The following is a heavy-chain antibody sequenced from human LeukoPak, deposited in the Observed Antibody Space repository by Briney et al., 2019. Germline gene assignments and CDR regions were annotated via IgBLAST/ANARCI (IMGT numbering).Heavy chain of an antibody. CDR2: ISAYNGNT. J-gene: IGHJ3*02. D-gene: IGHD3-22*01. V-gene: IGHV1-18*01. CDR1: GYTFTSYG. CDR3: ARVPYYYDSSGYLDAFDI. Sequence: ASVKVSCKASGYTFTSYGISWVRQAPGQGLEWMGWISAYNGNTNYAQKLQGRVTMTTDTSTSTAYMELRSLRSDDTAVYYCARVPYYYDSSGYLDAFDIWGQGTMVTVSS.